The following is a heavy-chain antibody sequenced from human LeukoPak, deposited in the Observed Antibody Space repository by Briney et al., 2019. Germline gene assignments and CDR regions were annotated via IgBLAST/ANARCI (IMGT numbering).Heavy chain of an antibody. D-gene: IGHD6-19*01. CDR1: GFTFGDYA. CDR3: AKDVGQWLDSINYFDY. Sequence: QPGRSLRLSCAASGFTFGDYAMRWVRQAPGKGLEWVSGISWNSGSIGYADSVKGRFTISRDNAKNSLYLQMNSLRAEDTALYYCAKDVGQWLDSINYFDYWGQGTLVTVSS. CDR2: ISWNSGSI. J-gene: IGHJ4*02. V-gene: IGHV3-9*01.